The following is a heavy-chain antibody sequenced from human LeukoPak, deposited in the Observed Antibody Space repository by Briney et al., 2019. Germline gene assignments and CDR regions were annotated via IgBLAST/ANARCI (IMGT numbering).Heavy chain of an antibody. Sequence: GGSLRLSCAASGFTFSNYAMSWVRQAPGKGLEWVSAVSGSGGSTYYADSVKGRFTISRDNSKNTLYLQMNSLRAEDTAVYYCARRSSRYSGYDLDLNFGYWGQGTLVTVSS. CDR3: ARRSSRYSGYDLDLNFGY. V-gene: IGHV3-23*01. J-gene: IGHJ4*02. CDR2: VSGSGGST. D-gene: IGHD5-12*01. CDR1: GFTFSNYA.